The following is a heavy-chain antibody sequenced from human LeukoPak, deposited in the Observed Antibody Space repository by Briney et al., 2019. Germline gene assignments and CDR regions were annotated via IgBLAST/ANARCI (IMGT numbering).Heavy chain of an antibody. V-gene: IGHV1-46*01. D-gene: IGHD3-22*01. Sequence: ASVKVSCKASGNTFTSYYMHWVRQAPGQGLEWMGIINPSGGSTSYAQKFQGRVTMTRDTSTSTVYMELSSLRSEDTAVYYCASASSGYYYIIDYWGQGTLVTVSS. CDR3: ASASSGYYYIIDY. CDR2: INPSGGST. CDR1: GNTFTSYY. J-gene: IGHJ4*02.